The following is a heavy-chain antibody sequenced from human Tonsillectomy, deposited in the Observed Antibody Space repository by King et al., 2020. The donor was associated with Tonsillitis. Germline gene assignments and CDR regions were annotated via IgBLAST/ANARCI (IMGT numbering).Heavy chain of an antibody. CDR3: ARDYYGSGNYPDAFDI. CDR2: TNPNSGDT. D-gene: IGHD3-10*01. J-gene: IGHJ3*02. CDR1: GYTFTGHC. Sequence: VQLVESGAEVKRPGASVKVSCKASGYTFTGHCFHWLRQAPGQGLGWMGWTNPNSGDTDYAQNFQGRVTMTRDTSISTAYMELSRLRSDDTAVYYCARDYYGSGNYPDAFDIWGQGTMVTVSS. V-gene: IGHV1-2*02.